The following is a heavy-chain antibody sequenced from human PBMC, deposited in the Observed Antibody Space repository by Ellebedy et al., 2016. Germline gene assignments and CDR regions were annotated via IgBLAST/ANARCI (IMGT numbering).Heavy chain of an antibody. CDR1: GGSISNINYY. CDR2: IYYTGRT. CDR3: ARHSDTATVYYFDY. J-gene: IGHJ4*02. Sequence: GSLRLXCTVSGGSISNINYYWGWIRQPPGKGLEWIGTIYYTGRTYYNPSLKSRVTISVDASKNQFSLKLSSVTAADTGVYYCARHSDTATVYYFDYWGQGTLVTVSS. D-gene: IGHD5-18*01. V-gene: IGHV4-39*01.